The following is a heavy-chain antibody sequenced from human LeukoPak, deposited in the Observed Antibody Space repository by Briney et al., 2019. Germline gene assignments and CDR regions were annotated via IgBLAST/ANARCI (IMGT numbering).Heavy chain of an antibody. CDR1: GYTFIDYY. J-gene: IGHJ5*02. V-gene: IGHV1-2*02. CDR2: MNPNTGGT. CDR3: ARDVFAAYTTHHKFDP. D-gene: IGHD2-2*02. Sequence: GASVKVSCKASGYTFIDYYMHWVRQAPGQGLEWVGWMNPNTGGTNYAQKYQGRVTMTSDTSINTFYMELSSLESADTAIYYCARDVFAAYTTHHKFDPWGQGTLVTVSS.